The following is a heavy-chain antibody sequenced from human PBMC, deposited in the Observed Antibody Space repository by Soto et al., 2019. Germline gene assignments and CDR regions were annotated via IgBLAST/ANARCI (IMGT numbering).Heavy chain of an antibody. CDR2: MNPNSGNT. CDR3: ARGRKQQLVYYYYGMDV. Sequence: ASVKVSCKASGYTFTSYDINWVRQATGQGLEWMGWMNPNSGNTGYAQKFQGRVTMTRNTSISAAYMELSSLRSEDTAVYYCARGRKQQLVYYYYGMDVWGQGTTVNVSS. V-gene: IGHV1-8*01. J-gene: IGHJ6*02. CDR1: GYTFTSYD. D-gene: IGHD6-13*01.